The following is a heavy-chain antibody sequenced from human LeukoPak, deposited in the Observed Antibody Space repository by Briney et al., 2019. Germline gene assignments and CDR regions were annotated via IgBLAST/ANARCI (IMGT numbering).Heavy chain of an antibody. V-gene: IGHV3-7*01. CDR3: ARGDFNDYGDYVDAFEI. D-gene: IGHD4-17*01. CDR1: GFTFSSYW. CDR2: IKPDGSEK. Sequence: GGSLRLSCAASGFTFSSYWMSWVRQAPGKGLEWVANIKPDGSEKYCVDSVKGRFTISRDNDKKSLYLQMNSLRAEDTAVYYCARGDFNDYGDYVDAFEIWGQGTMVTVSA. J-gene: IGHJ3*02.